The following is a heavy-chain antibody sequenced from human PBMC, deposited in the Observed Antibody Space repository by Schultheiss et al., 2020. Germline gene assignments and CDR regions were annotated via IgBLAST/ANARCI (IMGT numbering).Heavy chain of an antibody. CDR1: GFTFSSYG. CDR3: AKDRVRWEPPDY. D-gene: IGHD1-26*01. Sequence: GGSLRLSCAASGFTFSSYGMHWVRQAPGKGLEWVAVISYDGSNKYYADSVKGRFTISRDNSKNTLYLQMNSLRAEDTAVYYCAKDRVRWEPPDYWGQGTLVNGCS. J-gene: IGHJ4*02. CDR2: ISYDGSNK. V-gene: IGHV3-30*18.